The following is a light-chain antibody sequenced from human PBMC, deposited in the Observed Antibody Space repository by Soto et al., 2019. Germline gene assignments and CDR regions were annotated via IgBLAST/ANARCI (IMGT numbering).Light chain of an antibody. V-gene: IGKV4-1*01. CDR3: QQYYSPPLT. CDR1: QTVLYRSNNKNY. Sequence: DIVMTQSPDSLTVSLGERATINCKSSQTVLYRSNNKNYLAWYQQKPGQPPKLLIYWASTRESGVPDRFSGSGSGTDFTLTITSLQAEDVAVYYCQQYYSPPLTFGGGTKVDIK. J-gene: IGKJ4*01. CDR2: WAS.